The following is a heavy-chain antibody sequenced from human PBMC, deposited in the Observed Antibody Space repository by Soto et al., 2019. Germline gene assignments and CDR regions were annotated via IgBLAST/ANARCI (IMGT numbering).Heavy chain of an antibody. CDR3: ARDVKGGGYDPASDY. CDR2: ISSSSSYT. CDR1: GFTFSDYY. V-gene: IGHV3-11*06. Sequence: PGGSLRLSCAASGFTFSDYYMSWIRQAPGKGLEWVSYISSSSSYTNYADSVKGRFTISRDNAKNSLYLQMNSLRAEDTAVYYCARDVKGGGYDPASDYWGQGTLVTVSS. D-gene: IGHD5-12*01. J-gene: IGHJ4*02.